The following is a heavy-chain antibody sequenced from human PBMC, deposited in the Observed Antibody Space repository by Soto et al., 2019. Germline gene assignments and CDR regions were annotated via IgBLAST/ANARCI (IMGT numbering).Heavy chain of an antibody. CDR3: AREGYGSGSQLYYYYGMDV. CDR2: IYHTGST. CDR1: GDSINYKNW. Sequence: SETLSLTCTVSGDSINYKNWWSWLRQPPGKRLEWIGDIYHTGSTSYNPSLKSRVTISVDTSKNQSSLKLSSVTAADTAVYYCAREGYGSGSQLYYYYGMDVWGQGTTVTVS. D-gene: IGHD3-10*01. V-gene: IGHV4-4*02. J-gene: IGHJ6*02.